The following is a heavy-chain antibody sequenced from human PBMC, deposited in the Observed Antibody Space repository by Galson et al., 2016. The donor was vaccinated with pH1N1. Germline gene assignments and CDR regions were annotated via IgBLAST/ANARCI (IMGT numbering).Heavy chain of an antibody. D-gene: IGHD6-19*01. CDR3: ARPAKQQWLVILPFGY. CDR2: ISRSGSTI. V-gene: IGHV3-48*03. Sequence: SLRLSCAASGFAFSSYEMNWVRQAPGKGLEWVSHISRSGSTIHYADSVKGRFTVSRDNAKNSLYLQMNRLRAEDTSVYYCARPAKQQWLVILPFGYWGQGILVTVSS. J-gene: IGHJ4*02. CDR1: GFAFSSYE.